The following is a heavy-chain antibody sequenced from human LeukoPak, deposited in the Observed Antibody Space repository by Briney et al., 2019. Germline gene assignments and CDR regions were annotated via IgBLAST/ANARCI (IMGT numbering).Heavy chain of an antibody. Sequence: GGSLRLSCAASGFTFRNYAMTWVRQAPGKGLDWVALIGARDGRTYYADPVKGRSTISRDNFKNTLYLQMNSLRAEDTAIYYCAKGLYDYALDVWGQGTAVTVSS. V-gene: IGHV3-23*01. CDR2: IGARDGRT. CDR3: AKGLYDYALDV. CDR1: GFTFRNYA. J-gene: IGHJ6*02.